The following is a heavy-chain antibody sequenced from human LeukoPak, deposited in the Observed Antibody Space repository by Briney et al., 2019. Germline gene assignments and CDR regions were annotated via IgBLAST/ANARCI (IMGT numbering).Heavy chain of an antibody. CDR1: GFSFSSYG. V-gene: IGHV3-30*03. CDR3: ARDRGGSYSAIDY. D-gene: IGHD1-26*01. J-gene: IGHJ4*02. CDR2: MSYDESSE. Sequence: GGSLRLSCAASGFSFSSYGMHWVRQAPGKGLEWVALMSYDESSEFYADSVKGRFTISRDNAKNSLYLQMNSLRAEDTAVYYCARDRGGSYSAIDYWGQGTLVTVSS.